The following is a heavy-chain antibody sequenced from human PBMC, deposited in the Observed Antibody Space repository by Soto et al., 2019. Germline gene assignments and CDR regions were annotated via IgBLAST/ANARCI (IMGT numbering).Heavy chain of an antibody. CDR3: ARELTPSTAAPHYGMDV. J-gene: IGHJ6*02. Sequence: GASVKVSCKASGYTFTSYGISWVRQAPGQGLEWMGLINPNNGNTNYAQKFQGRVTMATDTSTSTVYMELSSLRSEDTAVYYCARELTPSTAAPHYGMDVWGQGTTVTVSS. CDR2: INPNNGNT. D-gene: IGHD5-18*01. V-gene: IGHV1-18*01. CDR1: GYTFTSYG.